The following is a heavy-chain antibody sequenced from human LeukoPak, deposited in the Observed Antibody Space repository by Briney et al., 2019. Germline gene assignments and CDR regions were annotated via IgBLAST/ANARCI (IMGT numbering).Heavy chain of an antibody. Sequence: GGSLRLSCAASRFTFKSYWMSWVRQAPGKGLEWVANINQEGAEKYYVDSVKGRFTISRDNAKKSVSLQMNSLRAEDTAVYYCARLEGYCTGNRCFGWFDPWGQGTPVTVSS. J-gene: IGHJ5*02. CDR3: ARLEGYCTGNRCFGWFDP. CDR1: RFTFKSYW. V-gene: IGHV3-7*01. CDR2: INQEGAEK. D-gene: IGHD2-8*02.